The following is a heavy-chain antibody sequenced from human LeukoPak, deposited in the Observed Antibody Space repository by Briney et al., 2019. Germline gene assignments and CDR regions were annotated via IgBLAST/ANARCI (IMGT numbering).Heavy chain of an antibody. CDR1: GGSISSGSYY. V-gene: IGHV4-61*02. Sequence: PSETLSLTCTVSGGSISSGSYYWSWIRQPAGKGLEWIGRIYTSGSTNYNPSLKSSHHISRHVQEPVLPELSSVIAADTAVYYCARTTEGYCSSASCFGFSYSYYMDVWGKGTTVTISS. CDR2: IYTSGST. CDR3: ARTTEGYCSSASCFGFSYSYYMDV. J-gene: IGHJ6*03. D-gene: IGHD2-2*01.